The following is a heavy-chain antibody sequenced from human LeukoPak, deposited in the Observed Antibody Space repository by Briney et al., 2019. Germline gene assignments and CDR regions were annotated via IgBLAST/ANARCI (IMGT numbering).Heavy chain of an antibody. CDR1: GFSLGTSGVG. J-gene: IGHJ4*02. CDR3: AHSRAWNYYDSSGPYWGY. Sequence: SGPTLVNPTQTLTLTCTCSGFSLGTSGVGVGWIRQPPGKALEWLALIYWNDDKRYSPSLKSRLTITKDTSKNQVVLTMTNMDPVDTATYYCAHSRAWNYYDSSGPYWGYWGQGTLVTVSS. V-gene: IGHV2-5*01. CDR2: IYWNDDK. D-gene: IGHD3-22*01.